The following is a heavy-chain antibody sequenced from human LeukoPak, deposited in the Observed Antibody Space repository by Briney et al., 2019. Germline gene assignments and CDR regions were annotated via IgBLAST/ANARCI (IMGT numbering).Heavy chain of an antibody. CDR1: GGSFSGYC. Sequence: PSETLSLTCAVYGGSFSGYCWSWIRQPPGKGLEWIGEINHSGSTNYNPSLKSRVTISVDTSKNQFSLKLSSVTAADTAVYYCARLSRVYSYGLFDYWGQGTLVTVSS. D-gene: IGHD5-18*01. CDR3: ARLSRVYSYGLFDY. V-gene: IGHV4-34*01. CDR2: INHSGST. J-gene: IGHJ4*02.